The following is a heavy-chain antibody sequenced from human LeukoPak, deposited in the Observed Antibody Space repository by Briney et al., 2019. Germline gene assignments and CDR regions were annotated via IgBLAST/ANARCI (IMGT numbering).Heavy chain of an antibody. CDR2: ISTSGSGGAT. D-gene: IGHD6-6*01. CDR3: ARAPGSLVSVAGRPYYFDF. V-gene: IGHV3-23*01. J-gene: IGHJ4*02. Sequence: GGSLRLSCAASGFTSSDYAMAWVRQAPGKGLEWVSIISTSGSGGATYYADSMKGRFTVSRDSPKNTLYLQMNSLRAEDTAVYYCARAPGSLVSVAGRPYYFDFWGQGTLVTVSS. CDR1: GFTSSDYA.